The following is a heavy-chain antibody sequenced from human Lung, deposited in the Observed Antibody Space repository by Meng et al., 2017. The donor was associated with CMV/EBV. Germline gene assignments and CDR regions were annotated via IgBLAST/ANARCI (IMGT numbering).Heavy chain of an antibody. CDR2: IYHSGST. CDR1: GGSISSSNW. CDR3: ARDRVAAAGYYYYGMDV. V-gene: IGHV4-4*02. D-gene: IGHD6-13*01. Sequence: SXTXSLXCAVSGGSISSSNWWSWVRQPPGKGLEWIGEIYHSGSTNYNPSLKSRVTISVDKSKNQFSLKLSSVTAADTAVYYCARDRVAAAGYYYYGMDVWGQGTKVTAP. J-gene: IGHJ6*02.